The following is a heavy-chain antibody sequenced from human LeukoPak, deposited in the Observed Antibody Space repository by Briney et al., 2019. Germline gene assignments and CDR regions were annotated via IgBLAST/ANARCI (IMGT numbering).Heavy chain of an antibody. CDR3: ARESVAAAGTLDY. Sequence: GGSLRLSCAASGFTFSSYSMNWVRQAPGKGLEWVSSISSSSSYIYCADSVKGRFTISRDNAKNSLYLQMNSLRAEDTAVYYCARESVAAAGTLDYWGQGTLVTVSS. D-gene: IGHD6-13*01. CDR1: GFTFSSYS. CDR2: ISSSSSYI. V-gene: IGHV3-21*01. J-gene: IGHJ4*02.